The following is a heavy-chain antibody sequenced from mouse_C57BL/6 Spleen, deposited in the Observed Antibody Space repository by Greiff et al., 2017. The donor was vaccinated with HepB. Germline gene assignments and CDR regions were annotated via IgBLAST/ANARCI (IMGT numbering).Heavy chain of an antibody. Sequence: QVQLQQPGTELVKPGASVKLSCKASGYTFTSYWMHWVKQRPGQGLEWIGNINPSNGGTNYNEKFKSKATLTVDNSSSTAYMQLSSLTSEDSAVYYCARDYYGSSYDYDMDYWGQGTSVTVSS. CDR3: ARDYYGSSYDYDMDY. CDR1: GYTFTSYW. V-gene: IGHV1-53*01. CDR2: INPSNGGT. D-gene: IGHD1-1*01. J-gene: IGHJ4*01.